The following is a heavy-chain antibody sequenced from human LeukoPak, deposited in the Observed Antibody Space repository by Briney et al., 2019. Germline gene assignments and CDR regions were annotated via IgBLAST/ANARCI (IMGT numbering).Heavy chain of an antibody. CDR1: GFTFSSYH. D-gene: IGHD2-15*01. CDR2: ISGTSGSS. V-gene: IGHV3-23*01. CDR3: AKAPVTTCSGAYCYPFDY. J-gene: IGHJ4*02. Sequence: AGSLRLSCAASGFTFSSYHMSWLRQAPGKGLEWVSTISGTSGSSSYADSVKGRFTISRDTTKIKLYLQMSRLRAGDAAVYYCAKAPVTTCSGAYCYPFDYWSQGNLVSVSS.